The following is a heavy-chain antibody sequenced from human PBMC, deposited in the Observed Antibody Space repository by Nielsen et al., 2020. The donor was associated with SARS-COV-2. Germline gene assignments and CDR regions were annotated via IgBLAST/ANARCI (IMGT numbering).Heavy chain of an antibody. CDR3: AKVMEISLLLRADAFDI. CDR2: ISWNSGSI. J-gene: IGHJ3*02. D-gene: IGHD3-22*01. Sequence: GGSLRLSCAASGFTFDDYAMHWVRQAPGKGLEWVSGISWNSGSIGYADSVKGRFTISRDNAKNSLYLQMNSLRAEDTALYYCAKVMEISLLLRADAFDIWGQGTMVTVSS. CDR1: GFTFDDYA. V-gene: IGHV3-9*01.